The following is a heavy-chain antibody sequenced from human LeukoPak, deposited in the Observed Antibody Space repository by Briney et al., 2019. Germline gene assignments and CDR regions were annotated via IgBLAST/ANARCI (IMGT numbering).Heavy chain of an antibody. CDR3: ARGDYGDYYYMDV. Sequence: ASVKVSCKASGGTFSSYTISWVRQAPGQGLEWMGRIIPILGIANYAQKFQGRVTITADTSTSTAYMELSSLRSEDTAVYYRARGDYGDYYYMDVWGKGTTVTVSS. CDR2: IIPILGIA. CDR1: GGTFSSYT. J-gene: IGHJ6*03. D-gene: IGHD4-17*01. V-gene: IGHV1-69*02.